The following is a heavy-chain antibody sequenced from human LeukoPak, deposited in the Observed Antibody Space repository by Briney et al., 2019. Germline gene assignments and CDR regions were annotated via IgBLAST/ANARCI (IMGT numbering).Heavy chain of an antibody. CDR1: GGSFSGYY. Sequence: SETLSLTCAVYGGSFSGYYWGWIRQPPGKGLERIGSIYHSGSTYYNPSLKSRVTISVDTSKNQFSLKLSSVTAADTAVYYCARIVVPAAILNWFDPWGQGTLVTVSS. CDR3: ARIVVPAAILNWFDP. D-gene: IGHD2-2*02. J-gene: IGHJ5*02. CDR2: IYHSGST. V-gene: IGHV4-38-2*01.